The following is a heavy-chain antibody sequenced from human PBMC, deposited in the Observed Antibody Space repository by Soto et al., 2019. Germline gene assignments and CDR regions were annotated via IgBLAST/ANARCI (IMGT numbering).Heavy chain of an antibody. V-gene: IGHV4-34*01. CDR3: ARKCRNSSSCYRLDYFDY. CDR2: INHSGST. CDR1: GGSFSGYY. Sequence: QVQLQQWGAGLLKPSETLSLTCAVYGGSFSGYYWSWIRQPPGKGLEWIGEINHSGSTNYNPSLKSRVTISVDTSKNQFSLKLSSVTAADTAVYYCARKCRNSSSCYRLDYFDYWGQGTLVTVSS. D-gene: IGHD6-13*01. J-gene: IGHJ4*02.